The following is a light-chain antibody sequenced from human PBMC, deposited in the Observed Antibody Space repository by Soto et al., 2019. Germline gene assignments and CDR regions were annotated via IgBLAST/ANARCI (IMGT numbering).Light chain of an antibody. J-gene: IGKJ2*01. V-gene: IGKV3-20*01. CDR1: QSISSSY. CDR3: QQYDNSPYT. CDR2: GAS. Sequence: EIVLTQSPGTLSLSPGERATLSCRASQSISSSYLAWYQQKSGQAPRLLISGASSRATGIPDRFSGSGSGTDFTLTISRLEPEDFAVYYCQQYDNSPYTFGQGTKLEIK.